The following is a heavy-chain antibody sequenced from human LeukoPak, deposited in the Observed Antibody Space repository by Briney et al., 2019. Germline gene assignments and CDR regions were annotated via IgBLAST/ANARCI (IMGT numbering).Heavy chain of an antibody. CDR2: IYYSGST. Sequence: PSETLSLTCTVSGGSISSGDYYWSWIRQPPGKGLEWIGYIYYSGSTYYNPSLKSRVTISVDTSKDQFSLKLSSVTAADTAVYYCARQYYDFDPWFDPWGQGTLVTVSS. CDR1: GGSISSGDYY. J-gene: IGHJ5*02. V-gene: IGHV4-30-4*08. CDR3: ARQYYDFDPWFDP. D-gene: IGHD3-3*01.